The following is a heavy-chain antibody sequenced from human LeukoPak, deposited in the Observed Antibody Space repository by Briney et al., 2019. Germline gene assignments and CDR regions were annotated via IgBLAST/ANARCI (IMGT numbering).Heavy chain of an antibody. CDR3: AKPLGVFGVGYNDFDI. Sequence: GGSLRLSCAASGFTFSSYAMSWVRQAPGKGLEWVSAISGSGRNTYYADSVKGRLTISRDNSKNTLYLQMNSLRAEDTAVYYCAKPLGVFGVGYNDFDIWGQGTLVTVSS. D-gene: IGHD3-3*01. J-gene: IGHJ3*02. V-gene: IGHV3-23*01. CDR1: GFTFSSYA. CDR2: ISGSGRNT.